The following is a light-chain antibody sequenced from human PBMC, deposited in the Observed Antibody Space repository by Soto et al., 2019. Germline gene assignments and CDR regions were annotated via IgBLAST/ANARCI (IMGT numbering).Light chain of an antibody. CDR1: SSNIGAGYD. Sequence: QSVLTQPPSVSGAPGQRVTISCTGSSSNIGAGYDVHWYQQLPGTAPKLLIYGNSNRPSGVPDRFSGSKSGTSASLAITGLQAEHDYCQSYDSSLSVLFGGGTKLTVL. J-gene: IGLJ2*01. CDR2: GNS. CDR3: QSYDSSLSVL. V-gene: IGLV1-40*01.